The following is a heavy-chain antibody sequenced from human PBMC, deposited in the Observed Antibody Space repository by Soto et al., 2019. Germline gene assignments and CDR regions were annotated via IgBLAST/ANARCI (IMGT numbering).Heavy chain of an antibody. CDR1: GFNFNTYS. Sequence: GGSLRLSCAASGFNFNTYSIQWVRQAPCKGLEWVAVISYDGTQKYYADSVKGRFTPSRDNSKKTLYVQMNSLRVEDTAVYYCARDGSEDGTFDYLGHRTLVPV. CDR3: ARDGSEDGTFDY. CDR2: ISYDGTQK. D-gene: IGHD1-1*01. J-gene: IGHJ4*01. V-gene: IGHV3-30*14.